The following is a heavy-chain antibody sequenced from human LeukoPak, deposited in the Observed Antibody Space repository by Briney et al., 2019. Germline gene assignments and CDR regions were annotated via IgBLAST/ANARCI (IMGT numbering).Heavy chain of an antibody. Sequence: GGSLRLSCAASGFTVSSNYISWVRQAPGKGLEWVSLIYSGGTTHYADSAKGRFTISRDNSKNTLYLQMNSLRAEDTAVYYCVRVEKEFGPRGAYFDYWGQGTLVTVSS. CDR2: IYSGGTT. V-gene: IGHV3-53*01. CDR1: GFTVSSNY. D-gene: IGHD3-10*01. J-gene: IGHJ4*02. CDR3: VRVEKEFGPRGAYFDY.